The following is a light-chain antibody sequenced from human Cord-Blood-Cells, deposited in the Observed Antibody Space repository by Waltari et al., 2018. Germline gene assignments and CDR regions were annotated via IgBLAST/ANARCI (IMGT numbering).Light chain of an antibody. V-gene: IGLV3-27*01. CDR1: VLAKKY. J-gene: IGLJ2*01. Sequence: SYELTQPSSVSVSPGQTARITCSGDVLAKKYARWFQQKPGQAPVLVIYKDSERPSGIPERFSGSSSGTTVTLTISVAQVEDEADYYCYSAADNNRVFGGGTKLTVL. CDR3: YSAADNNRV. CDR2: KDS.